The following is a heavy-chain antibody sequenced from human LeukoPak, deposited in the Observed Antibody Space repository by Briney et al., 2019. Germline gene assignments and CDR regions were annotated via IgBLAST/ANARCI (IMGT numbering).Heavy chain of an antibody. CDR1: GFTFSSYA. CDR2: ISYDGSNK. J-gene: IGHJ4*02. D-gene: IGHD6-19*01. Sequence: GGSLRLSCAASGFTFSSYAMHWVRQAPGKGLEWVAVISYDGSNKYYADSVKGRFTISRDNSKNTLYLQMNSLRAEDTAMYYCARDPIAVADEYYFDYWGQGTLVTVSS. V-gene: IGHV3-30-3*01. CDR3: ARDPIAVADEYYFDY.